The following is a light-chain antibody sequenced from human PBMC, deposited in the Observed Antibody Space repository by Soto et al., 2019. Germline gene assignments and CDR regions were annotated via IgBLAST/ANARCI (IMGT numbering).Light chain of an antibody. CDR1: NSNIGAGFD. CDR3: QSYDSSLIGLI. Sequence: QLVLTQPPSVSGSPGQRVTISCTGSNSNIGAGFDVNWYQHFPGTAPKLLIYVNTNRPSGVPDRFSGLKSGSTTSLAITGLKFEDEADYYCQSYDSSLIGLIFGLGTKLTVI. V-gene: IGLV1-40*01. CDR2: VNT. J-gene: IGLJ2*01.